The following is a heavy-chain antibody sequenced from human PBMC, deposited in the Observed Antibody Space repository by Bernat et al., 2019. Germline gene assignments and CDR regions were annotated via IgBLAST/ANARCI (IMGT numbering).Heavy chain of an antibody. CDR3: ARTRGTAFGMDV. CDR1: GFTFTDYY. D-gene: IGHD2-21*02. J-gene: IGHJ6*02. Sequence: QVLLVDSGGDLVKPGGSLRLSCAASGFTFTDYYMTWIRQAPGKGPEWVSYISSSSTIIYYAGSVKGRFTISRDNAKNSLYLQMNSLRAEDSALYYCARTRGTAFGMDVWGQGTTVTVSS. V-gene: IGHV3-11*01. CDR2: ISSSSTII.